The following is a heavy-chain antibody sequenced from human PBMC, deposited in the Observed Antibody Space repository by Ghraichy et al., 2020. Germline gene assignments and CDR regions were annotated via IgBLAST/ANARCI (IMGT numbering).Heavy chain of an antibody. J-gene: IGHJ5*02. CDR1: GYSFTSYW. D-gene: IGHD3-3*01. CDR2: IYPGDSDT. V-gene: IGHV5-51*01. CDR3: ARHPKYYDFWSGYYPESGFDP. Sequence: GRSLRLSCKGSGYSFTSYWIGWVRQMPGKGLEWMGIIYPGDSDTRYSPSFQGQVTISADKSISTAYLQWSSLKASDTAMYYCARHPKYYDFWSGYYPESGFDPWGQGTLVTVSS.